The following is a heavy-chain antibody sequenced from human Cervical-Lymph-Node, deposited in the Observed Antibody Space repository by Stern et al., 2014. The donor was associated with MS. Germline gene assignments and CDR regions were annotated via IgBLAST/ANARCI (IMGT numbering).Heavy chain of an antibody. CDR3: THSLHGDYYDAFDT. D-gene: IGHD4-17*01. CDR2: IYWDDEK. CDR1: GFALRNSGVS. J-gene: IGHJ3*02. V-gene: IGHV2-5*02. Sequence: TLKESGPTLVKATQPLTLTCTFSGFALRNSGVSVAWIRQPPGKALEWXAVIYWDDEKRYSPSLKSRLSITKDASESQVVLTMTNMDPVDTATYYCTHSLHGDYYDAFDTWGQGTMVTVSS.